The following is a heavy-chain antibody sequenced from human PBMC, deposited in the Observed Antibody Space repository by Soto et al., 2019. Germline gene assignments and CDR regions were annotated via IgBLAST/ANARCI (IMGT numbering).Heavy chain of an antibody. V-gene: IGHV3-7*01. D-gene: IGHD2-15*01. CDR3: ARVEGGVVVVVAALFDY. J-gene: IGHJ4*02. Sequence: GGSLRLSCAASGFTFSSYWMSWVRQAPGKGLEWVANIKQDGSEKYYVDSVKGRFTISRDNAKNSLYLQMNSLRAEDTAVYYCARVEGGVVVVVAALFDYWGQGTLVTVSS. CDR2: IKQDGSEK. CDR1: GFTFSSYW.